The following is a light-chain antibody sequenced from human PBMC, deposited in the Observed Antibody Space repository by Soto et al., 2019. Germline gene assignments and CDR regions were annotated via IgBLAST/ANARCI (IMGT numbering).Light chain of an antibody. CDR1: QGISSY. CDR2: AAS. J-gene: IGKJ1*01. V-gene: IGKV1-9*01. CDR3: QQLNSYPWT. Sequence: DIQLTQSPSFLSASVGDRVTITCRASQGISSYLAWYQQKPGKAPKVLIYAASTLQSGVPSRFRGSGSGTDFTLTISSLQPEDFATYYCQQLNSYPWTFGQGTKVEIK.